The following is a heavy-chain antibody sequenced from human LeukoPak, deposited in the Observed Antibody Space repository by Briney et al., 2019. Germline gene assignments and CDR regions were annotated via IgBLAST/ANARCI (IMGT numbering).Heavy chain of an antibody. CDR1: GGSFSGYY. V-gene: IGHV4-34*01. D-gene: IGHD3-22*01. CDR3: ARGRRNHYYDSSGYFVFDI. Sequence: SETLSLTCTVYGGSFSGYYWSWIRQPPGKGLEWIGEINHSGSTNYNPSLKSRVTISVDTSKNQFSLKLSSVTAADTAVYYCARGRRNHYYDSSGYFVFDIWGQGTMVTVSS. J-gene: IGHJ3*02. CDR2: INHSGST.